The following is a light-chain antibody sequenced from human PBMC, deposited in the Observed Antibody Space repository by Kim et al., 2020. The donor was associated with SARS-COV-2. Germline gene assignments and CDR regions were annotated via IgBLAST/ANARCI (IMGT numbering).Light chain of an antibody. CDR3: SSYTSSSTLI. J-gene: IGLJ2*01. CDR2: DVS. Sequence: QSALTQPASVSGSPGQSITISCTGTSSDVGGYIFVSWYQQQPDKAPKLMIYDVSARPSGVSNRFSGSKSGNTAFLTISGLQAEDEADYYCSSYTSSSTLIFGGGTQLTVL. V-gene: IGLV2-14*03. CDR1: SSDVGGYIF.